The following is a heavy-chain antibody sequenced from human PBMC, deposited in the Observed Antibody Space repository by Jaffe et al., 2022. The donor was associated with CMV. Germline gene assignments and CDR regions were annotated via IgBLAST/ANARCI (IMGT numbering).Heavy chain of an antibody. Sequence: EVQLVESGGGLVQPGGSLRLSCAASGFTFSSYAMSWVRQAPGKGLEWVSAISGSGGSTYYADSVKGRFTISRDNSKNTLYLQMNSLRAEDTAVYYCAKVRKVVVAATPPLPYFDYWGQGTLVTVSS. D-gene: IGHD2-15*01. CDR2: ISGSGGST. V-gene: IGHV3-23*04. CDR1: GFTFSSYA. CDR3: AKVRKVVVAATPPLPYFDY. J-gene: IGHJ4*02.